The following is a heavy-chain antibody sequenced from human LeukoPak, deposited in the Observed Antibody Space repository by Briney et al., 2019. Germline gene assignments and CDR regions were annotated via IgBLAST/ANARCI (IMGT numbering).Heavy chain of an antibody. Sequence: SETLSLTCTVSGGSISSGGYYWSWIRQHPGKGLEWIGYIYYSGSTYYNPSLKSRVTISVDTSKNQFSLKLSSVTAADTAVYYCARGGFSGWALYYFDYWGQGTLVTVSS. CDR2: IYYSGST. J-gene: IGHJ4*02. D-gene: IGHD6-19*01. V-gene: IGHV4-31*03. CDR3: ARGGFSGWALYYFDY. CDR1: GGSISSGGYY.